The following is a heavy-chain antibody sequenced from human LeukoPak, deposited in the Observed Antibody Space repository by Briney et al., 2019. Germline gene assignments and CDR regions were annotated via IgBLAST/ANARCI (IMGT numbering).Heavy chain of an antibody. D-gene: IGHD6-13*01. Sequence: ASVKVSCKASGYTFISYSFTWVRQAPGQGLEWMGWVSTYNGNTNYAQKLQGRVTMTTDTSTSTAYMELRSLRSDDTAVYYCARGHSSSWYVYWGQGALVTVSS. V-gene: IGHV1-18*01. CDR3: ARGHSSSWYVY. CDR2: VSTYNGNT. J-gene: IGHJ4*02. CDR1: GYTFISYS.